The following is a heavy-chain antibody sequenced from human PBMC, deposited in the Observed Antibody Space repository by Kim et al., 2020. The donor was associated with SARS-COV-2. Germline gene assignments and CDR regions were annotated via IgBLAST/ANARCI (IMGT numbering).Heavy chain of an antibody. V-gene: IGHV3-20*01. CDR3: ARDLDEQLGGSWFDP. J-gene: IGHJ5*02. D-gene: IGHD3-16*01. CDR2: INWNGGST. Sequence: GGSLRLSCAASGFTFDDYGMSWVRQAPGKGLEWVSGINWNGGSTGYADSVKGRFTISRDNAKNSLYLQMNSLRAEDTALYHCARDLDEQLGGSWFDPWGHVPLVPVSS. CDR1: GFTFDDYG.